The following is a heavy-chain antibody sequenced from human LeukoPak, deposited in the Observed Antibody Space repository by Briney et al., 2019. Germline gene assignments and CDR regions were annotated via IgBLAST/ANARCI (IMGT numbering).Heavy chain of an antibody. CDR3: AKGGDPYYYYYYMDV. CDR2: ISGSGGNT. CDR1: GFTFSSYA. V-gene: IGHV3-23*01. J-gene: IGHJ6*03. D-gene: IGHD3-16*01. Sequence: GGSLRLSCAASGFTFSSYAMSWVRQAPGKGLEWVSAISGSGGNTYYADSVKGRFTISRDNSKNTLYLQMNSLRAEDTAVYYCAKGGDPYYYYYYMDVWGKGTTVTVSS.